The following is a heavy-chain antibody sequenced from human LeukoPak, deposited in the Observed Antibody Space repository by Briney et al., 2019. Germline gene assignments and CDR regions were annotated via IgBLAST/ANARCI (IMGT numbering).Heavy chain of an antibody. Sequence: GESLQISCQGSGYSFTSYWIGWVRQMPGKGLEWMGIIYPGDSDTRYSPSFQGQVTISADKSISTAYLQWSSLKASDTAMYYCARVLEYSSPEFDYWGQGTLVTVSS. CDR2: IYPGDSDT. V-gene: IGHV5-51*01. J-gene: IGHJ4*02. CDR3: ARVLEYSSPEFDY. D-gene: IGHD6-6*01. CDR1: GYSFTSYW.